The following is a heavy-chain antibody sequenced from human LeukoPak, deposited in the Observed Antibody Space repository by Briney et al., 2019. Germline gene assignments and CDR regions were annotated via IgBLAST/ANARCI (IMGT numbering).Heavy chain of an antibody. J-gene: IGHJ3*02. CDR2: IYPGDSDT. Sequence: GESLKISCKDSGYSFTSYWIGWVRQMPGKGLEWMGIIYPGDSDTRYSPSFQGQVTISADKSISTAYLQWSSLKASDTAMYYCARPRGGSGSYYDAFDIWGQGTMVTVSS. V-gene: IGHV5-51*01. CDR3: ARPRGGSGSYYDAFDI. D-gene: IGHD3-10*01. CDR1: GYSFTSYW.